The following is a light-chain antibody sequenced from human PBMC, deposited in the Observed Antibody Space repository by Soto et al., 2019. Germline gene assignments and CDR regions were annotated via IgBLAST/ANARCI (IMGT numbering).Light chain of an antibody. CDR2: AAS. Sequence: DIQMTQSPSSLSASVGDRVTITCRASQGISSSLAWYQHKPGKVPELLIYAASTLHSGVPSRFSGSGSGTDFALTISSLQPEDFATFYCQQSYSVPHTFGQGTKLEI. V-gene: IGKV1-27*01. CDR1: QGISSS. CDR3: QQSYSVPHT. J-gene: IGKJ2*01.